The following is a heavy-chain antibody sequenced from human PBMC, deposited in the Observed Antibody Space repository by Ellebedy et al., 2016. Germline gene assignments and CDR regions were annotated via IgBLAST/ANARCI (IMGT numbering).Heavy chain of an antibody. V-gene: IGHV3-23*01. J-gene: IGHJ4*02. CDR1: GFTFSSYA. Sequence: GGSLRLXXAASGFTFSSYAMSWVRQAPGKGLEWVSTISGSTGNAYYADSVKGRFTISRDNSKNTMYLQMNSLRADDTAVYYCRQGHYADYWGQGTLVTVSS. CDR2: ISGSTGNA. CDR3: RQGHYADY.